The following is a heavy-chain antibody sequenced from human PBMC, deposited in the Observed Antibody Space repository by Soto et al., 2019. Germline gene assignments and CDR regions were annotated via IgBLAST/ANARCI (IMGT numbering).Heavy chain of an antibody. D-gene: IGHD2-15*01. V-gene: IGHV1-3*01. J-gene: IGHJ5*02. CDR2: INAGNGNT. CDR3: AREKVCSGGSCYRLWFDP. Sequence: ASVKVSCKASGYTFTSYTMHWVRQAPGQRLEWMGWINAGNGNTKYSQKFQGRVTITRDTSASTAYMELSSLRSEDTAVYYCAREKVCSGGSCYRLWFDPWGQGTLVTVSS. CDR1: GYTFTSYT.